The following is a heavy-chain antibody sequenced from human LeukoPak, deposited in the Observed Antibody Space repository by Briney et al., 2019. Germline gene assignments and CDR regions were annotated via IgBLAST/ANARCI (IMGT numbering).Heavy chain of an antibody. D-gene: IGHD6-25*01. Sequence: GGSLRLSCAASGFTFSSYAMHWVRQAPGKGLEWVAVISYDGSNKYYADSVKGRFTISRDNSKNTLYLQMNSLRAEDTAVYYCAGGGLKNQAAKLEALWGQGPLVTVS. V-gene: IGHV3-30*04. J-gene: IGHJ4*02. CDR2: ISYDGSNK. CDR3: AGGGLKNQAAKLEAL. CDR1: GFTFSSYA.